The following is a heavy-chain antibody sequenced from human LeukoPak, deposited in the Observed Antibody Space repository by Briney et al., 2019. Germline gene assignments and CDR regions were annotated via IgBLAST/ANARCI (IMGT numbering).Heavy chain of an antibody. J-gene: IGHJ4*02. CDR1: GYSFTSYW. CDR3: ARQANYGDYEYYFDY. Sequence: GESLKISCKGSGYSFTSYWIGWVRQMPGKGLEWMGIIYPGDSDTRYSPSFQGQVTISADKSISTAYLQWSSLKASDTAMYYCARQANYGDYEYYFDYWGQGTLVTVSS. V-gene: IGHV5-51*01. D-gene: IGHD4-17*01. CDR2: IYPGDSDT.